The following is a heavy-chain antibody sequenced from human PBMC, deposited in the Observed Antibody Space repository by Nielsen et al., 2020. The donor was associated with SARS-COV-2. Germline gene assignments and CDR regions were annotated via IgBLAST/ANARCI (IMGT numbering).Heavy chain of an antibody. J-gene: IGHJ5*02. CDR3: ARGNVWFDP. CDR1: GGSFSGYY. CDR2: INHRRTT. V-gene: IGHV4-34*01. Sequence: SQTLSLTRAVYGGSFSGYYWSWIRQPPGKGLEWIGEINHRRTTNSNPSLTNRVTISVDTSKSQFSLRLSSVTAADTAVYYCARGNVWFDPWGQGTLVTVSS.